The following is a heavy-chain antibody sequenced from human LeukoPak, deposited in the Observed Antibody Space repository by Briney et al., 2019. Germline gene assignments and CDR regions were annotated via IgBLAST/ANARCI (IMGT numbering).Heavy chain of an antibody. Sequence: ASVKVSCKASGYTFNNYGISWVRQASGQGLEWMGWISGYNGHTNYAQKFQGRVTMTTDTSTNMVYMELRSLRSDDTAVYYCARGSTHRYYYDSSGYYRGAFDYWGQGTLVTVSS. J-gene: IGHJ4*02. D-gene: IGHD3-22*01. CDR2: ISGYNGHT. CDR1: GYTFNNYG. CDR3: ARGSTHRYYYDSSGYYRGAFDY. V-gene: IGHV1-18*01.